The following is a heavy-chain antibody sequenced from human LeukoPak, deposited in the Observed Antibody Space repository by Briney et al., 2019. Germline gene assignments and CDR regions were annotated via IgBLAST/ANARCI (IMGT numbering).Heavy chain of an antibody. D-gene: IGHD3-22*01. CDR2: ISSSSRYN. CDR1: RFTFSAYS. V-gene: IGHV3-21*01. Sequence: GGSLRLSCAVSRFTFSAYSMNWVRQAPGNGLEWLSSISSSSRYNNNADSVKGRLSNCRVNAKKYVFLQMYSLNVEDTAVDDCAKDLIADSYCDSTGADDCFDMWGQGTMVTVSS. J-gene: IGHJ3*02. CDR3: AKDLIADSYCDSTGADDCFDM.